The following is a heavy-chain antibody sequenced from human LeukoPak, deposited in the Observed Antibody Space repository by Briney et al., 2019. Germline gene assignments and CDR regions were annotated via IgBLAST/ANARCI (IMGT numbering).Heavy chain of an antibody. CDR1: GYTFTGYY. V-gene: IGHV1-2*04. Sequence: ASVKVSCKASGYTFTGYYMHWVRQAPGQGLEWMGWINPNSGGTNYAQKFQGWVTMTRDTSISTAYMELSRLRSDDTAVYYCAKPFSVFGSGTLGCWGQGTLVTVSS. J-gene: IGHJ4*02. CDR3: AKPFSVFGSGTLGC. D-gene: IGHD3-10*01. CDR2: INPNSGGT.